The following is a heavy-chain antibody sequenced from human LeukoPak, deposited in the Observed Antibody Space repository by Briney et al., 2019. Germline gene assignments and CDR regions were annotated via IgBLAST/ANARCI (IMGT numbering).Heavy chain of an antibody. CDR2: ISAYNGNT. J-gene: IGHJ6*03. CDR1: GYTFTSYG. CDR3: ARSSSGVWSGYYYYMDV. Sequence: ASVKVSCKASGYTFTSYGISWVRQAPGQGLEWMGWISAYNGNTNYAQKLQGRVTMTTDTSTSTAYMELRSLRSDDTAVYYCARSSSGVWSGYYYYMDVWDKGTTVTISS. V-gene: IGHV1-18*01. D-gene: IGHD3-10*01.